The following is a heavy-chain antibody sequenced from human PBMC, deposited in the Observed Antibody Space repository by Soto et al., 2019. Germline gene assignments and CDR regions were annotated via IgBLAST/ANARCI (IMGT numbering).Heavy chain of an antibody. J-gene: IGHJ3*02. CDR2: ISAYNGNA. Sequence: QVQLVQSGAEVKKPGASVKVSCKASGYTFTSYGISWVRQAPGQGLEWMGWISAYNGNANYDHKLQGRVTMTTDTSTRTAYMELRSLRSDATAVYYCAREARYFDWPDDAFDIWGQGTMVTVSS. V-gene: IGHV1-18*01. CDR1: GYTFTSYG. D-gene: IGHD3-9*01. CDR3: AREARYFDWPDDAFDI.